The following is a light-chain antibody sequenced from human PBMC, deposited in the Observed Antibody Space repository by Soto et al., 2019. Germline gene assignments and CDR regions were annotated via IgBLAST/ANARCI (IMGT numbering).Light chain of an antibody. CDR2: DAS. CDR1: QSVSSY. CDR3: QQRSNWPLT. Sequence: EMVLTQSPGTLSLSPGERATLSCRASQSVSSYLVWYQQKPGQAPRLLIYDASDRATGIPARFSGSGSGTDFTLTISSLEPEDFAVYYCQQRSNWPLTFGGGTKV. J-gene: IGKJ4*01. V-gene: IGKV3-11*01.